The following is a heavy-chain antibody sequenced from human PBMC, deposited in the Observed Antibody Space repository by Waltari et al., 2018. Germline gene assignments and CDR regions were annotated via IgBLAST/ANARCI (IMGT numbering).Heavy chain of an antibody. V-gene: IGHV3-23*01. CDR2: WSAVGRSI. J-gene: IGHJ4*02. CDR3: VKERGITSSPENYFDS. CDR1: GFILSNYD. D-gene: IGHD3-10*01. Sequence: EVQLLESGGGLVQPGGSLRLSCTASGFILSNYDMNWVRQAPGRGRVWGAGWSAVGRSICDADSVRGRFTGSRDNSKSTLYLQMNSLRADDTAVYYCVKERGITSSPENYFDSWGQGTLVTVSS.